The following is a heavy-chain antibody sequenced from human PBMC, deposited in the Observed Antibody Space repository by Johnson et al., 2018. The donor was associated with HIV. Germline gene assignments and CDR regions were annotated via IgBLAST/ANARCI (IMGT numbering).Heavy chain of an antibody. Sequence: QAQLVESGGGVVQPGMSLRLSCAASGFTFSSYAMHWVRQATGKGLEWVALISYDGTNKYYADSVKGRFTISRDNSKNTLYLQMNSLRAEDTAVYYCARDLLIADCGGDCLRTFDIWGQGTMVTVSP. CDR3: ARDLLIADCGGDCLRTFDI. CDR1: GFTFSSYA. J-gene: IGHJ3*02. V-gene: IGHV3-30-3*01. D-gene: IGHD2-21*02. CDR2: ISYDGTNK.